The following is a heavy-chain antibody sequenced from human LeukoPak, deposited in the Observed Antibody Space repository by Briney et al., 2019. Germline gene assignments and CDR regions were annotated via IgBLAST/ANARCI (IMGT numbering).Heavy chain of an antibody. CDR3: VREGMDV. Sequence: ASVKVSCKASGYTFSGYYLHWVRQAPGQGLEWMGWIDPNSGGTNYAQKFQGRITMTRDTSINTDYIELSSLRSEDTAVYFCVREGMDVWGKGTTVTISS. V-gene: IGHV1-2*02. CDR1: GYTFSGYY. J-gene: IGHJ6*03. CDR2: IDPNSGGT.